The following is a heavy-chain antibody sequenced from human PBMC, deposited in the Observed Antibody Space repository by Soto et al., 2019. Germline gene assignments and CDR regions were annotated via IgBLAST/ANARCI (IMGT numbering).Heavy chain of an antibody. Sequence: GASVKVSCKASGYTFTSYYMHWARQAPGQGLKWMGIINPSGGSTSYAQKFQGRVTMTRDTSTSTVYMELSSLRSEDTAVYYCARDPSITGTTIPFDYWGQGTLVTVSS. D-gene: IGHD1-20*01. CDR3: ARDPSITGTTIPFDY. CDR2: INPSGGST. J-gene: IGHJ4*02. CDR1: GYTFTSYY. V-gene: IGHV1-46*01.